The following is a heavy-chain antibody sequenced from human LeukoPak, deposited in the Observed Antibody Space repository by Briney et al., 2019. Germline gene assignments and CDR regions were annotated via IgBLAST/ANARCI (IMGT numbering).Heavy chain of an antibody. CDR1: SDSIGTYF. D-gene: IGHD2-2*02. Sequence: KTSETLSLTCTVSSDSIGTYFWHWIRQSPGKGLEWMGYIYDSGTTAYNPSLKRRVTMSVDRSTNQFSLKLTSVTAADTAVYYCARDRGDVVVPAAIGVYWGQGTLVTVSS. J-gene: IGHJ4*02. CDR2: IYDSGTT. CDR3: ARDRGDVVVPAAIGVY. V-gene: IGHV4-59*01.